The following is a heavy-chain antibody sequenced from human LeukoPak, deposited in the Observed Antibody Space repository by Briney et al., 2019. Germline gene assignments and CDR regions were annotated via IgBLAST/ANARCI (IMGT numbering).Heavy chain of an antibody. J-gene: IGHJ5*02. CDR2: INHSGST. Sequence: SETLSLTCAVYGRSFSGYYWSWTRQPPGEGLEWIGEINHSGSTNYNPSLKCPVTISVDTSKNQFSLKLSSVTAADTAVYYCALRMVYAIRWFDPWGQGTLVTVSS. V-gene: IGHV4-34*01. CDR3: ALRMVYAIRWFDP. D-gene: IGHD2-8*01. CDR1: GRSFSGYY.